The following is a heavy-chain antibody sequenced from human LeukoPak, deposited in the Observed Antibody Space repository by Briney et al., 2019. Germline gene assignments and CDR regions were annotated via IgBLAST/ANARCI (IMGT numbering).Heavy chain of an antibody. J-gene: IGHJ4*02. V-gene: IGHV3-30*01. CDR1: GFTFSTYA. Sequence: GGSLRLSCAASGFTFSTYAMHWFRQAPGKGLEWVAVMSYDGGTKYYADSVKGRFTIARDNSKNTLYPQLNSLRAEVTAVYYCMRGGTDDYWGQGTLVTVSS. D-gene: IGHD3-16*01. CDR2: MSYDGGTK. CDR3: MRGGTDDY.